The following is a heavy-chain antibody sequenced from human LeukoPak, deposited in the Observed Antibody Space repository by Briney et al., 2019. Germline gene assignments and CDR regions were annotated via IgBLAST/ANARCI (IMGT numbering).Heavy chain of an antibody. CDR3: AKTYDSSGYSVYYYYGMDV. CDR1: GFTFSSYA. D-gene: IGHD3-22*01. CDR2: ISGSGGST. Sequence: GGSLRLSCAASGFTFSSYAMSWVRQAPGRGLEWVSAISGSGGSTYYADSVKGRFTISRDNSKNTLYLQMNSLRAEDTAVYYCAKTYDSSGYSVYYYYGMDVWGQGTTVTVSS. V-gene: IGHV3-23*01. J-gene: IGHJ6*02.